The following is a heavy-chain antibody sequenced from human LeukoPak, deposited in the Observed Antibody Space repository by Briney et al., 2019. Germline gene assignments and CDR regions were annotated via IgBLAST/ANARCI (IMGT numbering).Heavy chain of an antibody. J-gene: IGHJ3*02. Sequence: SETLSLTCTVSGCSITGYHWSWIRQPPGKGLEWIGYIYSSGSTEYKPSLKSRATISADTSKNQFSLKLTSVTAAGTAIYYCARRNDFDIWGQGTMVTVSS. CDR3: ARRNDFDI. CDR1: GCSITGYH. V-gene: IGHV4-4*08. CDR2: IYSSGST.